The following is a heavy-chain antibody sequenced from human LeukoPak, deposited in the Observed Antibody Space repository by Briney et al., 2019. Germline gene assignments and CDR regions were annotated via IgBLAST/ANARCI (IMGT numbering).Heavy chain of an antibody. CDR1: GYTFTNYY. Sequence: ASVKVYCKASGYTFTNYYMHWVRQAPGQGLEWMGWINPNSGDTNYAQKFQGRVTMTRDTSVTTVYMELSRLRSDDTAVYYCARDGAVLWFGELNSAYGMDVWGQGTTVTVSS. V-gene: IGHV1-2*02. CDR2: INPNSGDT. CDR3: ARDGAVLWFGELNSAYGMDV. J-gene: IGHJ6*02. D-gene: IGHD3-10*01.